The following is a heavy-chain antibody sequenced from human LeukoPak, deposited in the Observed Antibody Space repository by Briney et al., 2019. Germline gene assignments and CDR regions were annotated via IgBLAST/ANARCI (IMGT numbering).Heavy chain of an antibody. CDR1: GVSINDYY. D-gene: IGHD2-21*01. CDR2: ISHTEGT. V-gene: IGHV4-34*01. CDR3: ARIRCGHSGSVCYNH. J-gene: IGHJ4*02. Sequence: PSETLSLTCGVFGVSINDYYWIWIRQSPGKGLEGIGEISHTEGTTYNPSLESRVTMSVGTSENQLSLKLIFVTAADTAVYYCARIRCGHSGSVCYNHWGLGTLVTVSS.